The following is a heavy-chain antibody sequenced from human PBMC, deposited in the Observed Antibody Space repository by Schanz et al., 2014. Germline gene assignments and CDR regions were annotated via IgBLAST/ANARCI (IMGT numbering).Heavy chain of an antibody. CDR3: ARGGFGEVSYFDY. V-gene: IGHV3-11*01. CDR1: GFPFSDYF. J-gene: IGHJ4*02. D-gene: IGHD3-10*01. CDR2: IGNGGVTI. Sequence: QVQLVDSGGGLVKPGGSLRLSCTASGFPFSDYFMAWIRQPPGRGLEWVSYIGNGGVTIYYADSVKGRFTISRDNSKNALYLQMTSLRAEDTAVYYCARGGFGEVSYFDYWGQGTLVTVSS.